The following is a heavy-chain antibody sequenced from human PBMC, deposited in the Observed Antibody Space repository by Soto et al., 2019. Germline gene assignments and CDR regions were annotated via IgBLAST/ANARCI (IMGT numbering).Heavy chain of an antibody. D-gene: IGHD6-13*01. V-gene: IGHV4-59*08. CDR1: GGSISDYY. J-gene: IGHJ6*02. CDR2: IYYAGST. Sequence: SETLSLTCPVSGGSISDYYWGWIRQPPGKGLEWIGYIYYAGSTKYNPSLKSRVTISVDSSKNQFSLKLDSVTAADTAVYYCARAGVAADPPLGDDYYYGMDVWGQGTTVTVSS. CDR3: ARAGVAADPPLGDDYYYGMDV.